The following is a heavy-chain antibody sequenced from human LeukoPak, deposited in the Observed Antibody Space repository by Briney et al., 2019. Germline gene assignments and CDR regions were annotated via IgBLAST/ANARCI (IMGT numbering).Heavy chain of an antibody. Sequence: GRSLRLSCAASGFTFSSHAVHWVRQAPGKGLEWVAVISYDGSNKHYADSMKGRFTISRDNSKTTLYLQMNSLRADDTAVYYCGRDGSGYSSGWYYFDYWGQGTLVTVSS. CDR2: ISYDGSNK. D-gene: IGHD6-19*01. CDR1: GFTFSSHA. J-gene: IGHJ4*02. CDR3: GRDGSGYSSGWYYFDY. V-gene: IGHV3-30-3*01.